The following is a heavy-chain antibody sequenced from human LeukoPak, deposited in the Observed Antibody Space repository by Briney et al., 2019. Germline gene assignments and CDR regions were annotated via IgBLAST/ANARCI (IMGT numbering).Heavy chain of an antibody. CDR1: GFTFSSYG. CDR2: IWYDGSNK. V-gene: IGHV3-33*01. CDR3: AREAVAGTYYFDY. Sequence: GGSLRRSCAASGFTFSSYGMHWVRQAPGKGLEWVAVIWYDGSNKYYADSVKGRFTISRDNSKNTLYLQMNSLRAEDTAVYYCAREAVAGTYYFDYWGQGTLVTVSS. J-gene: IGHJ4*02. D-gene: IGHD6-19*01.